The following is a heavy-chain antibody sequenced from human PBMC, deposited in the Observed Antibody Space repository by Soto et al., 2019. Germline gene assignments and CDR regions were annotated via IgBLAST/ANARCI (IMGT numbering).Heavy chain of an antibody. CDR2: ISYDGSNK. V-gene: IGHV3-30-3*01. D-gene: IGHD3-10*01. CDR3: ARDLGRGQPAARLVY. J-gene: IGHJ4*02. CDR1: GFTFSSYA. Sequence: GGSLRLSCAASGFTFSSYAMHWVRQAPGKGLEWVAVISYDGSNKYYADSVKGRFTISRDNSKNTLYLQMNSLRAEDTAVYYCARDLGRGQPAARLVYWGQGTLVTVSS.